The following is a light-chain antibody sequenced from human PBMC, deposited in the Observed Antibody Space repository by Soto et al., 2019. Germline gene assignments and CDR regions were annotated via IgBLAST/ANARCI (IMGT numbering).Light chain of an antibody. V-gene: IGKV4-1*01. J-gene: IGKJ1*01. CDR1: QSILYTPNNNNY. Sequence: DIVMTQSPDSLAVSLGERATINCKSSQSILYTPNNNNYLAWFQKKPGQPPRLLIYWASTRESGVPDRFSGSGSEKDSTLTISSLQDEDVALYYCQQYYNTFPTFGQGTKVEIK. CDR2: WAS. CDR3: QQYYNTFPT.